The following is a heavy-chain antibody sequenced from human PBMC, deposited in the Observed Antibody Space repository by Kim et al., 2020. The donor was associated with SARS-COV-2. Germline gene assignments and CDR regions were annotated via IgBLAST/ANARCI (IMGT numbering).Heavy chain of an antibody. CDR3: ARERGGGNEDS. CDR2: INNDGSWT. D-gene: IGHD2-15*01. CDR1: GFTFSKYW. J-gene: IGHJ4*02. V-gene: IGHV3-74*01. Sequence: GGSLRLSCAASGFTFSKYWMHWARQVPGKGLAWVSLINNDGSWTDYADSVKGRFTISRDNAKNTVDLQMNGLRAEDTAVYVCARERGGGNEDSWGQGTLV.